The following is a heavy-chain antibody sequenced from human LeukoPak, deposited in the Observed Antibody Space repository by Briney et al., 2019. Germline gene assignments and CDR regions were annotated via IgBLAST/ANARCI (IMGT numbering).Heavy chain of an antibody. Sequence: GGSLRLSCAASGFTFSSYSMNWVRQAPGKGLEWVGRTRNKADNYATVYAASVKGRFTISRDDSKKSVYLQMNSLKSEDTAVYYCARAHNYAFDIWGQGTMVTVSS. J-gene: IGHJ3*02. V-gene: IGHV3-72*01. D-gene: IGHD5-24*01. CDR3: ARAHNYAFDI. CDR2: TRNKADNYAT. CDR1: GFTFSSYS.